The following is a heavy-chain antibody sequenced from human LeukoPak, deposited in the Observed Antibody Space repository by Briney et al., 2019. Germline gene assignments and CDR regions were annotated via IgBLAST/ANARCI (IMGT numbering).Heavy chain of an antibody. CDR2: FDPEDGET. J-gene: IGHJ6*03. CDR3: ARQLLSWRGDYYYQYYMDV. CDR1: GYTLAELS. Sequence: ASVSVSWKVSGYTLAELSMHWVRQAPGKGLEWMGGFDPEDGETIYAQKFQGRVTMTEDTSTSTAYMELRSLRSDDTAVYYCARQLLSWRGDYYYQYYMDVWGKGTTVTVSS. V-gene: IGHV1-24*01. D-gene: IGHD2-2*01.